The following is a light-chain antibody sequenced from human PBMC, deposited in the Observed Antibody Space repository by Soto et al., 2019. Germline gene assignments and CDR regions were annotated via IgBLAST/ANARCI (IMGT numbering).Light chain of an antibody. CDR1: QGISSY. CDR3: QQYYSKGLT. CDR2: AAS. Sequence: AIRMTQSPSSFSASTGDRVTITCRASQGISSYLAWYQQKPGKAPKLLIYAASTLQSGVPSRFSGSGSGTDFTLTISCLQSEDFATYYCQQYYSKGLTFGQGTRLEIK. V-gene: IGKV1-8*01. J-gene: IGKJ5*01.